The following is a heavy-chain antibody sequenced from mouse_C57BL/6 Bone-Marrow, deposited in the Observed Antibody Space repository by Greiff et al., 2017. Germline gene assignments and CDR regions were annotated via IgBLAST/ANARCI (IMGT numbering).Heavy chain of an antibody. CDR2: IYPRSGNT. D-gene: IGHD2-3*01. Sequence: VQLQQSGAELARPGASVKLSCKASGYPFPSYGISWVKQRTGQGLEWIGEIYPRSGNTYYNEKFKGQATLTADKSSSTAYMELRSLTSEDSAVYFCARSGWLLRYAMDYWGQGTSVTVSS. CDR1: GYPFPSYG. J-gene: IGHJ4*01. V-gene: IGHV1-81*01. CDR3: ARSGWLLRYAMDY.